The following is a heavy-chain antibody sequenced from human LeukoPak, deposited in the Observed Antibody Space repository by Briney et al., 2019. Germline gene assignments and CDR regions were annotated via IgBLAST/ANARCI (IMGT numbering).Heavy chain of an antibody. Sequence: GASVKVSCKASGYTFNNYAMNWVRQAPGQGLEWMGGIIPIFGTANYAQKFQGRVTITADESTSTAYMELSSLRSEDTAVYYCARDRGSYFDYYYGMDVWGQGTTVTVSS. CDR1: GYTFNNYA. V-gene: IGHV1-69*13. J-gene: IGHJ6*02. CDR3: ARDRGSYFDYYYGMDV. D-gene: IGHD1-26*01. CDR2: IIPIFGTA.